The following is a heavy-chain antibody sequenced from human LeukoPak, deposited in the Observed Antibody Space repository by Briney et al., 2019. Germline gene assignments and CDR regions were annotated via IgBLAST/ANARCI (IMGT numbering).Heavy chain of an antibody. J-gene: IGHJ4*02. CDR2: ISGSGGST. CDR1: GFTFSSYA. D-gene: IGHD2-15*01. Sequence: PGGSLRLSCAASGFTFSSYAMSWVRQAPGRGLEWVSAISGSGGSTYYADSVKGRFTISRDNSKNTLYLQMNSLRAEDTAVYYCAKTSLRVVADYYFDYWGQGTLVTVSS. V-gene: IGHV3-23*01. CDR3: AKTSLRVVADYYFDY.